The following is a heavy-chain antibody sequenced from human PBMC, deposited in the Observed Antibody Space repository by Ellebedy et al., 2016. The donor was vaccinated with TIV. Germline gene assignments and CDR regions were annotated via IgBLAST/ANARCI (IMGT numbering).Heavy chain of an antibody. CDR3: ASNGGNYYYYGMDV. CDR2: IYYSGST. V-gene: IGHV4-31*03. J-gene: IGHJ6*02. D-gene: IGHD4-23*01. CDR1: GGSISSGGYY. Sequence: MPSETLSLTCTVSGGSISSGGYYWSWIRQHPGKGLEWIGYIYYSGSTYYNPSLKSRVTISVDTSKNQFSLKLSSVTAADTAVYYCASNGGNYYYYGMDVWGQGTTVTVSS.